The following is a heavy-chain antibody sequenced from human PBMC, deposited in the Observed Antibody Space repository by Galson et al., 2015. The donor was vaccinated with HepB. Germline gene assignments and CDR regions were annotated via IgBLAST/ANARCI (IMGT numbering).Heavy chain of an antibody. CDR1: GFTFDDYA. CDR3: ARGWRGTYLSEGFDY. D-gene: IGHD2-21*01. V-gene: IGHV4-59*08. Sequence: LRLSCAVSGFTFDDYAMSWFRQAPGKGLEWIGYIYYSGSTNYNPSLKSRVTISADTSKNQFSLKLNSVTAADTAVYYCARGWRGTYLSEGFDYWGQGTLVTVSS. CDR2: IYYSGST. J-gene: IGHJ4*02.